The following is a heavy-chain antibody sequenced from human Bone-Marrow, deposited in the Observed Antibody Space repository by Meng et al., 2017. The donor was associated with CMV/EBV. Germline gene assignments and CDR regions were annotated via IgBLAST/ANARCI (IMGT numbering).Heavy chain of an antibody. CDR2: IRSKPNGGTA. J-gene: IGHJ4*02. CDR1: GFTLGDYA. CDR3: ARQLQYCIYTSCYGLGY. D-gene: IGHD2-2*01. Sequence: GGSLRLSCTASGFTLGDYAMTWVRQTPGKGLEWVGFIRSKPNGGTADYAASVKGRFAISTDDSKSIAYLQMTSLTTDDTGVYYCARQLQYCIYTSCYGLGYWGQGTLVTVSS. V-gene: IGHV3-49*04.